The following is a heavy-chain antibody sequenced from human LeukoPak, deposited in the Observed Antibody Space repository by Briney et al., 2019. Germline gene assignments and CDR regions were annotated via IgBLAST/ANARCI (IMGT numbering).Heavy chain of an antibody. J-gene: IGHJ4*02. CDR1: GGSISSYY. CDR2: IYYSGST. CDR3: ARATDTCANGVCYLDY. D-gene: IGHD2-8*01. V-gene: IGHV4-59*12. Sequence: SETLSLTCTVSGGSISSYYWSWIRQPPGKGLEWIGYIYYSGSTYYNPSLKSRVTISVDTSKNQFSLKLSPVTAADTAVYYCARATDTCANGVCYLDYWGQGTLVTVSS.